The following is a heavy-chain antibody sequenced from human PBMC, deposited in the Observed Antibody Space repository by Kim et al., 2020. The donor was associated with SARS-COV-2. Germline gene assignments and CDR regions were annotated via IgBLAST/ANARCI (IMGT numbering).Heavy chain of an antibody. CDR3: AKDRARWWAARTYYGMDV. Sequence: GGSLRLSCAASGFTFSSYGMHWVRQAPGKGLEWVAVISYDGSNKYYADSVKGRFTISRDNSKNTLYLQMNSLRAEDTAVYYCAKDRARWWAARTYYGMDVWGQGTTVTVSS. V-gene: IGHV3-30*18. D-gene: IGHD6-6*01. CDR1: GFTFSSYG. CDR2: ISYDGSNK. J-gene: IGHJ6*02.